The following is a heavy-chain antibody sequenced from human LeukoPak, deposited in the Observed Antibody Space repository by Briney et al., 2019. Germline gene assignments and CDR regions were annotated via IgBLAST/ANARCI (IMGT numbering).Heavy chain of an antibody. CDR2: IYHSGST. J-gene: IGHJ4*02. Sequence: PSETLSLTCAVSGGSISSGGYSWSWIRQPPGKGLEWIGYIYHSGSTYYNPSLKSRVTISVDRSKNQFSLKLSSVTAADTAVYYCASATTVVTAGPYYFDYWGQGTLVTVSS. CDR3: ASATTVVTAGPYYFDY. V-gene: IGHV4-30-2*01. CDR1: GGSISSGGYS. D-gene: IGHD4-23*01.